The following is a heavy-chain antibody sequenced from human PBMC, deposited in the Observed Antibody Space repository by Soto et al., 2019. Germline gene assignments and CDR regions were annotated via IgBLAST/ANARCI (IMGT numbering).Heavy chain of an antibody. CDR3: ARDGYCGSTSCYESSNDYDAFDI. D-gene: IGHD2-2*03. J-gene: IGHJ3*02. Sequence: QVQLVQSGAEVKKPGASVKVSCKASGYTFTSYYMHWVGQAPGQGLEWMGIINPSGGSTGYAQKFQGRVTMTRDTSTSTVYMELSSLRSEDTAVYYCARDGYCGSTSCYESSNDYDAFDIWGQGTMVTVSS. CDR2: INPSGGST. V-gene: IGHV1-46*03. CDR1: GYTFTSYY.